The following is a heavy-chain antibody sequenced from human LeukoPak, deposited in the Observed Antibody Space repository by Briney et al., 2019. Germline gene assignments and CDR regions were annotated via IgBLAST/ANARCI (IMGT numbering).Heavy chain of an antibody. CDR1: GGSISSYY. V-gene: IGHV4-4*07. J-gene: IGHJ3*02. D-gene: IGHD4-17*01. CDR3: ARVATTVTTAGAFDI. CDR2: IYTSGST. Sequence: SETLSLTCTVSGGSISSYYWSWIRQPAGKGLEWIGRIYTSGSTNYNPSLKSRVTMSVDTSKNQFSLKLSSVTAADTAVYYCARVATTVTTAGAFDIWGQGTMVTVSS.